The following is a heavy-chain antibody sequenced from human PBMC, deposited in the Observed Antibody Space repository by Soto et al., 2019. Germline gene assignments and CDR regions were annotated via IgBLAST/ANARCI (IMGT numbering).Heavy chain of an antibody. CDR1: GGTLSRYA. CDR3: ARAELTVAGQAFDS. CDR2: IIPIFGTA. J-gene: IGHJ4*02. Sequence: SVKVACKASGGTLSRYAISWVRQAPGQGLEWMGGIIPIFGTANYAQKFQGRVTITADESTSTAYMEVTSLRSEDTAMYYCARAELTVAGQAFDSWGQGTLVTVSS. V-gene: IGHV1-69*13. D-gene: IGHD6-19*01.